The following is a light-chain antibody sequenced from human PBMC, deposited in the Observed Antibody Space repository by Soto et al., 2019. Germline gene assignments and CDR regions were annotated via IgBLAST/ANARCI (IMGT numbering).Light chain of an antibody. CDR2: AVN. CDR3: SSYKSCSTHPYV. J-gene: IGLJ1*01. CDR1: SSDAGGYNL. V-gene: IGLV2-14*01. Sequence: QSALTQPASVSGSPGQSITISCTGTSSDAGGYNLVSWYQQYPDKAPKLMIFAVNTRPSGVSNRFSGSKSGNTASLTISGLQAEDVADYYCSSYKSCSTHPYVFGTGTKVTVL.